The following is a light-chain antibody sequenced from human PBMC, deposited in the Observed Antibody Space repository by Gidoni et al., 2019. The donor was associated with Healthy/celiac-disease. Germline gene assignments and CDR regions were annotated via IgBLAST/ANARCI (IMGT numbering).Light chain of an antibody. CDR3: QSYDSSNQV. J-gene: IGLJ2*01. Sequence: FMLTQPHSVSESPGKTVTIYCTRSSGSMASNYVQWYHQRPGSSPTTVIYSDNQRPSGVPDRFSGSIDSSSNSASLTISGLKTEDEADYYCQSYDSSNQVFGGGTKLTVL. V-gene: IGLV6-57*01. CDR2: SDN. CDR1: SGSMASNY.